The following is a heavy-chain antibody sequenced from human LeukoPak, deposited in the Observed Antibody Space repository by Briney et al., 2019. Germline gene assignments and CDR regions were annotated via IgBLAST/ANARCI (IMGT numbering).Heavy chain of an antibody. J-gene: IGHJ4*02. Sequence: PSETLSLTCTVSGDSINNTSRYWGWIRQPPGKGLEWIATIYYNGNTYYNPSLQSRVTISVDTSTNQFSLKLNSVIAADTAVYYCARATAAPSSYFFDHWGQGTLVTVSS. CDR1: GDSINNTSRY. D-gene: IGHD6-25*01. CDR2: IYYNGNT. V-gene: IGHV4-39*07. CDR3: ARATAAPSSYFFDH.